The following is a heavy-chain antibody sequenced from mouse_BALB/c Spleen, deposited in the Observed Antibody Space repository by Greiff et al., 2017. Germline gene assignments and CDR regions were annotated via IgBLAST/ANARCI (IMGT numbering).Heavy chain of an antibody. CDR3: ARGDDYPWFAY. CDR2: IYPGNVNT. Sequence: VQLQQSGPELVKPGASVRISCKASGYTFTSYYIHWVKQRPGQGLEWIGWIYPGNVNTKYNEKFKGKATLTADKSSSTAYMQLSSLTSEDSAVYFCARGDDYPWFAYWGQGTLVTVSA. V-gene: IGHV1S56*01. CDR1: GYTFTSYY. J-gene: IGHJ3*01. D-gene: IGHD2-4*01.